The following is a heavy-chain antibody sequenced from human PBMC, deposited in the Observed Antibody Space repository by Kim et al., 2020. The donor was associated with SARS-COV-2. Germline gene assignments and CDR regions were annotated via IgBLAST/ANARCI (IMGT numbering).Heavy chain of an antibody. D-gene: IGHD6-13*01. Sequence: SETLSLTCIVSGDSINSSHSYWVWIRQPPGKGLEWIGNTYYSGSTYYNPSLTSRVTISADTSKNQFSLKLTSVTAADTGVYYCARRSSSWPPNWFDPWGQGILVTVSS. V-gene: IGHV4-39*01. CDR3: ARRSSSWPPNWFDP. CDR2: TYYSGST. CDR1: GDSINSSHSY. J-gene: IGHJ5*02.